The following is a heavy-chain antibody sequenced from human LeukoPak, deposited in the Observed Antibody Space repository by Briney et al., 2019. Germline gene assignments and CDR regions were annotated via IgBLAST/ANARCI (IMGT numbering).Heavy chain of an antibody. Sequence: PGGSLRLSCAGSGFSFSTSGMHWVRQAPGKGLEWAALMKADGSDQYYADSVKGRFAISRDNSKDTLFLQMNSLRVEDTAVYYCAKGRGTAGAPNTWYFDLWGRGTLITVSS. CDR2: MKADGSDQ. CDR3: AKGRGTAGAPNTWYFDL. D-gene: IGHD6-13*01. J-gene: IGHJ2*01. V-gene: IGHV3-30*02. CDR1: GFSFSTSG.